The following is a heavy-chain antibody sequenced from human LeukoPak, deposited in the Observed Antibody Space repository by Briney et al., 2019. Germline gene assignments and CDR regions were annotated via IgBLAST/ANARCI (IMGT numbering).Heavy chain of an antibody. CDR2: IYYSGST. CDR1: GGSFSGYY. J-gene: IGHJ4*02. CDR3: ARDSRNYYDTSGYYFTLDY. V-gene: IGHV4-59*01. Sequence: SETLSLTCAVYGGSFSGYYWSWIRQPPGKGLEWIGYIYYSGSTTYNPSLKSRVTISVDTSKNQFSLRLSSVTAADTAVYYCARDSRNYYDTSGYYFTLDYWGQGTLVTVSS. D-gene: IGHD3-22*01.